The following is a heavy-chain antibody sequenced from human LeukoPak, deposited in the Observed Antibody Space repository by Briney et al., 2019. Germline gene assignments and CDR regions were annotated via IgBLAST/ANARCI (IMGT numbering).Heavy chain of an antibody. CDR2: INPNSGGT. J-gene: IGHJ4*02. D-gene: IGHD5-18*01. V-gene: IGHV1-2*02. CDR3: ARGLYSYGSSGAY. CDR1: GYTFTGYY. Sequence: ASVKVSCKASGYTFTGYYMHWVRQAPGQGLEWMGWINPNSGGTNYAQKLQGRVTMTRDTSISTAYMELSRLRSDDTAVYYCARGLYSYGSSGAYWGQGTLVTVSS.